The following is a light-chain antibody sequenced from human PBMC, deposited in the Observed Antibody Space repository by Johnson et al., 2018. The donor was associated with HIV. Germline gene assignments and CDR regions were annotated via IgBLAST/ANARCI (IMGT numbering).Light chain of an antibody. J-gene: IGLJ1*01. CDR3: GTWDSSLGAYV. CDR1: SSNIGNNY. CDR2: ENN. Sequence: QSVLTQPPSVSAAPGQKVTISCSGSSSNIGNNYVSWYQQLPGTAPKLLIYENNKRPSGIPDRFSGSKSGTSATLGITGLQTGDEADYYCGTWDSSLGAYVFGTATKVTVL. V-gene: IGLV1-51*02.